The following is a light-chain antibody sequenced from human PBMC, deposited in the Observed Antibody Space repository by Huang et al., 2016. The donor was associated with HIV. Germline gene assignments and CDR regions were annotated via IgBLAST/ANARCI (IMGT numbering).Light chain of an antibody. CDR2: AAS. CDR3: QQYFTPPPWS. CDR1: QPISNS. V-gene: IGKV1-NL1*01. J-gene: IGKJ2*01. Sequence: DIQMTQSPFSLSASIGDRVTVPCRASQPISNSLAWYQPKPGQAPKLLLYAASRLKSGVPSRFSGSGSGTTYSLTSSSLRPEDFATYHCQQYFTPPPWSFGQGTKLEIK.